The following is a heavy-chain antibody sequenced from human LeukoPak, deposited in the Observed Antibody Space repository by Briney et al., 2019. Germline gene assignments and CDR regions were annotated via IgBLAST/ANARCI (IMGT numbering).Heavy chain of an antibody. CDR1: GFTFSSYW. CDR2: IKQDGSEK. CDR3: ARVRGGLITMVRGVIRYYFDY. Sequence: GGSLRLSCAASGFTFSSYWMSWVRQAPGKGLEWVANIKQDGSEKYYVDSVKGRFTISRDNAKNSLYLQMNSLRAEDTAVYYCARVRGGLITMVRGVIRYYFDYWGQGTLVTVSS. D-gene: IGHD3-10*01. J-gene: IGHJ4*02. V-gene: IGHV3-7*01.